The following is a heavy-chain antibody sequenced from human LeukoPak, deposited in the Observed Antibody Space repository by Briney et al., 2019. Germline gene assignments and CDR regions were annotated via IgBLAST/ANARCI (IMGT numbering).Heavy chain of an antibody. CDR3: ASTYYDFWSGYYPFDY. D-gene: IGHD3-3*01. CDR2: IKQDGSEK. Sequence: GGSLRLSCAAPGFTFSSYWMSWVRQAPGKGLKGVANIKQDGSEKYYVDSVKGRFTISRDNAKNSLYLQMNSLRAEDTAVYYCASTYYDFWSGYYPFDYWGQGTLVTVSS. J-gene: IGHJ4*02. CDR1: GFTFSSYW. V-gene: IGHV3-7*01.